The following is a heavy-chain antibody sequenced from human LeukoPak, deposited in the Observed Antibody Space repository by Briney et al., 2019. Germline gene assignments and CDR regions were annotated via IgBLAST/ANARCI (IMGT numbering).Heavy chain of an antibody. Sequence: ASVKVSCKASGYTFTGYYMHWVRQAPGQGLEWMGWINPNSDVTNYAQKFQGRVTMTRDTSISTAYMELSSLRSDDTAVYYCAREYYYESSDYYVVLSGAFDIWGQGTMVTVSS. J-gene: IGHJ3*02. CDR1: GYTFTGYY. V-gene: IGHV1-2*02. CDR3: AREYYYESSDYYVVLSGAFDI. D-gene: IGHD3-22*01. CDR2: INPNSDVT.